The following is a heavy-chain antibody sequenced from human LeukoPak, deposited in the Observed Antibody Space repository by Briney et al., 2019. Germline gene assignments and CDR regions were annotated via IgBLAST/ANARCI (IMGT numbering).Heavy chain of an antibody. J-gene: IGHJ4*02. CDR3: ARDTPMVRGPIDY. CDR1: GFTFSSYG. CDR2: IWYDGSNK. Sequence: GGSLRLSCAASGFTFSSYGMHWVRQAPGKGLEWVAVIWYDGSNKYYADSVKGRFTISRDNSKNTLYLQMNSLRAEDTAVYYCARDTPMVRGPIDYWGQGTLVTASS. D-gene: IGHD3-10*01. V-gene: IGHV3-33*01.